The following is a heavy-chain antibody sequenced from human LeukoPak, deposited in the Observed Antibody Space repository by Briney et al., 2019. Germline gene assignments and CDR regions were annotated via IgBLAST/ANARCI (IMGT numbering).Heavy chain of an antibody. D-gene: IGHD3-3*01. CDR2: INPNSGGT. CDR1: GYTFTGYY. J-gene: IGHJ5*02. V-gene: IGHV1-2*02. Sequence: GASVKVSCKASGYTFTGYYMHWVRQAPGQGLEWMGWINPNSGGTNYAQKFQGRVTMTRDTSISTAYMELSRLRSDDTAVYYCARVPPLNSRSGYYPVDNWFDPWGQGTLVTVSS. CDR3: ARVPPLNSRSGYYPVDNWFDP.